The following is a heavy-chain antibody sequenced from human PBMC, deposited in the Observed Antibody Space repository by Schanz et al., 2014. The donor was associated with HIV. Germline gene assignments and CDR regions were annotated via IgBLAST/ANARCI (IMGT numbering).Heavy chain of an antibody. CDR1: GFTFSSYA. V-gene: IGHV3-30*04. CDR2: ISHDGSNK. J-gene: IGHJ6*02. Sequence: QVQLVESGGGVVQPGRSLRLSCAASGFTFSSYAMHWVRQAPGKGLEWVATISHDGSNKYYADSVKGRFTISRDNSKNTLYLQMSSLRPEDTAVYYCAKDQGYDFWSGYYNYYYMDVWGQGTTVTVSS. CDR3: AKDQGYDFWSGYYNYYYMDV. D-gene: IGHD3-3*01.